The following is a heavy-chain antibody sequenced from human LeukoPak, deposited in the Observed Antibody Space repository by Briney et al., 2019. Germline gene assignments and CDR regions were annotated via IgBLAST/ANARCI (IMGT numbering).Heavy chain of an antibody. CDR2: IIPIFGTA. J-gene: IGHJ6*02. V-gene: IGHV1-69*13. D-gene: IGHD2-2*01. CDR1: GGTFSSYA. Sequence: SVKVSCKASGGTFSSYAISWVRQAPGLGLEWMGGIIPIFGTANYAQKFQGRVTITADESTSTAYMELSSLRSEDTAVYYCARFCSSTSCVYYGMDVWGQGTTVTVSS. CDR3: ARFCSSTSCVYYGMDV.